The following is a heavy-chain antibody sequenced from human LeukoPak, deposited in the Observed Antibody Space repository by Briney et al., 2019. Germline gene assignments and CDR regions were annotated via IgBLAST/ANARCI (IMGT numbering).Heavy chain of an antibody. J-gene: IGHJ4*02. V-gene: IGHV1-2*02. CDR3: ARDRTAGYYHDY. CDR2: INPNSGGT. Sequence: GASVKVSCKASGYTFTGYYMHWVRQAPGQGLECMGWINPNSGGTNYAQKFQGRVTMTRDTSISTAYMELSRLRSDDTAVYYCARDRTAGYYHDYWGQGTLVTVSS. CDR1: GYTFTGYY. D-gene: IGHD3-22*01.